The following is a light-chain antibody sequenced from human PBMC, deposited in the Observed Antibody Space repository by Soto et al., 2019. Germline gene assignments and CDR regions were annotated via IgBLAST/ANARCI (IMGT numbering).Light chain of an antibody. Sequence: SYELTQPPSVSVAPGQTARITCGGNNIGGKSVHWYQQKSGQAPVVVVYDDSDRPSGIPEGFSGSNSGNTATLTISRVEAGDEAYYYCQVWHSAGDHRVVFCGGTKLTVL. CDR3: QVWHSAGDHRVV. CDR2: DDS. V-gene: IGLV3-21*02. J-gene: IGLJ3*02. CDR1: NIGGKS.